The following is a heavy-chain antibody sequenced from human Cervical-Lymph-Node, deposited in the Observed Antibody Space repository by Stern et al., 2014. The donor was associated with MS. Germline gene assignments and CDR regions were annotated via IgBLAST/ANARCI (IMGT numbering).Heavy chain of an antibody. CDR1: ESDFSNFA. Sequence: QVQLVESGGGVVQPGKSLRLSCVASESDFSNFAMHWLRQAPGKEMEWVAFVSYDGDNKYYRDSVKGRFTISRDNSQSTLFLHMNSLRVEDTAVYYCARVNILAGYYVFDFWGQGALVTVSS. J-gene: IGHJ4*02. V-gene: IGHV3-30-3*01. D-gene: IGHD3-9*01. CDR3: ARVNILAGYYVFDF. CDR2: VSYDGDNK.